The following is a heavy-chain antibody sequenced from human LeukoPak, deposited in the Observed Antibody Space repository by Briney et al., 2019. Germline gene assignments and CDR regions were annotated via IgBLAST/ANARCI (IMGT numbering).Heavy chain of an antibody. CDR2: ISSSSSTI. CDR3: ARDILTGYYPSFDY. V-gene: IGHV3-48*01. Sequence: GGSLRLSCAASGFTFSSYSMNWVRQAPGKGLEWVSYISSSSSTIYYADSVKGRFTISRDNSKNTLYLQMNSLRAEDTAVYYCARDILTGYYPSFDYWGQGTLVTVSS. CDR1: GFTFSSYS. J-gene: IGHJ4*02. D-gene: IGHD3-9*01.